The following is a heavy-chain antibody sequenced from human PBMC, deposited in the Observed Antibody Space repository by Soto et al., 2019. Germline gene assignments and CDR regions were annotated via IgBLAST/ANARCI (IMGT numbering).Heavy chain of an antibody. J-gene: IGHJ6*02. V-gene: IGHV4-61*01. CDR1: GGSVSSGSYY. CDR3: ARDRGTARSVAYYYYYGMDV. Sequence: QVQLQESGPGLVKPSETLSLTCTVSGGSVSSGSYYWSWIRQPPGKGLEWIGYIYYSGSTNYNPSLKSRVTISVDTSKNQFSLKLSSVTAADTAVYYCARDRGTARSVAYYYYYGMDVWGQGTTVTVSS. CDR2: IYYSGST. D-gene: IGHD3-10*01.